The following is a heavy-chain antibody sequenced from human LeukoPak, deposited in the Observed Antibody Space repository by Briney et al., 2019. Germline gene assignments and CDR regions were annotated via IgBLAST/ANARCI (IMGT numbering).Heavy chain of an antibody. CDR3: ARSLTYYYDSSGYYPPRY. V-gene: IGHV1-2*06. Sequence: ASVKVSCKASGYTFTGYYMQWVRQAPGQGLEWMGRINPNSGGTNYAQKFQGRVTMTRDTSISTAYMELSRLRSDDTAVYYCARSLTYYYDSSGYYPPRYWGQGTLVTVSS. CDR2: INPNSGGT. D-gene: IGHD3-22*01. J-gene: IGHJ4*02. CDR1: GYTFTGYY.